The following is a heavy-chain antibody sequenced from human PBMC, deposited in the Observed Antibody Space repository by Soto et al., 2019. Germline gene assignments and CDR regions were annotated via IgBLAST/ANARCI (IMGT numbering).Heavy chain of an antibody. CDR1: GASIKNYY. D-gene: IGHD3-22*01. CDR3: VRGGIYFGTSACRLRHRTLDY. CDR2: SHYSGTT. J-gene: IGHJ4*02. Sequence: SETLSLTCTVSGASIKNYYWSWARQSPRKGLEWIGYSHYSGTTYYNPSLTSRVTISVDTSKNQFSLRLSSVTAADTAVYYCVRGGIYFGTSACRLRHRTLDYWGRGTLVTVSS. V-gene: IGHV4-59*01.